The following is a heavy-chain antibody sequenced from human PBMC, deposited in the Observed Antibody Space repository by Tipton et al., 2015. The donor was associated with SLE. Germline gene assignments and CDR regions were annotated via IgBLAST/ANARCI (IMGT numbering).Heavy chain of an antibody. CDR2: VSGSGGNT. V-gene: IGHV3-23*01. J-gene: IGHJ3*02. CDR1: GFSFSSYA. Sequence: SLRLSCAASGFSFSSYAMSWVRQAPGKGLEWVSAVSGSGGNTYYADSVKSRFTMSRDNSKNTLFLQMNSLRAEDTAVYYCAKVRSFGRFLEWLGDPFDIWGQGTMVTVSS. D-gene: IGHD3-3*01. CDR3: AKVRSFGRFLEWLGDPFDI.